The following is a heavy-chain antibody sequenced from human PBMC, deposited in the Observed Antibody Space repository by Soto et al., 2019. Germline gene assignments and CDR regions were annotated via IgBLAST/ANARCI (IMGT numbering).Heavy chain of an antibody. D-gene: IGHD6-19*01. CDR1: GFSLSTSGMC. CDR3: ARIRRGIAVADIQVYYYYGMDV. Sequence: SGPTLVNPTQTLTLTCTFSGFSLSTSGMCVSWIRQPPGKALEWLALIDWDDDKYYSTSLKTRLTISKDTSKNQVVLTMTNMDPVDTATYYCARIRRGIAVADIQVYYYYGMDVWGQGTTVTVSS. V-gene: IGHV2-70*01. J-gene: IGHJ6*02. CDR2: IDWDDDK.